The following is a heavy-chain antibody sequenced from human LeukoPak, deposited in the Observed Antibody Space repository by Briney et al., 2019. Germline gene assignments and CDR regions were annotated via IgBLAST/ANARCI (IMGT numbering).Heavy chain of an antibody. CDR2: ISGGGGST. CDR3: TSSGTSGAGDFDY. CDR1: GFTFSSYA. D-gene: IGHD1-26*01. Sequence: GGSLRLSCAASGFTFSSYAMSWVRQAPGKGLEWVSTISGGGGSTFYGDSVKGRFTISRDYSKSTLYLQMNSLRTEDSALYYCTSSGTSGAGDFDYWGQGTLVTVSS. V-gene: IGHV3-23*01. J-gene: IGHJ4*02.